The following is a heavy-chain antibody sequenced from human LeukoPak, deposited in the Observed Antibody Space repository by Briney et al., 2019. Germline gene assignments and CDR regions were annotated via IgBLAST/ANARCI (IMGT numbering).Heavy chain of an antibody. CDR2: TYYTSKWNA. Sequence: SQTLSLSCAISGDSVSTSGVAWNWVRQSPSRCLEWLGRTYYTSKWNADYAVSVQSRIVVNPDTSKNQFSLQLKSVTSEDTAAYYCARGRASAFDVWGQGTMVTVSS. V-gene: IGHV6-1*01. CDR1: GDSVSTSGVA. D-gene: IGHD6-25*01. J-gene: IGHJ3*01. CDR3: ARGRASAFDV.